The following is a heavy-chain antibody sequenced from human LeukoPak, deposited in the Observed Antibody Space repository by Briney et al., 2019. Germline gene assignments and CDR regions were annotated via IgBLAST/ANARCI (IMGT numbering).Heavy chain of an antibody. Sequence: PGVSLRLSCAASGFTFGLYSMTWLRQAPGKGLEGVSLIDSNSNFMNYADSVKGRFTISRDNYKHTLYLQIDSLGAGDTAVYYCAKDDASIRCNDWGQGTLVTVSS. D-gene: IGHD2/OR15-2a*01. CDR3: AKDDASIRCND. J-gene: IGHJ4*02. CDR1: GFTFGLYS. CDR2: IDSNSNFM. V-gene: IGHV3-21*04.